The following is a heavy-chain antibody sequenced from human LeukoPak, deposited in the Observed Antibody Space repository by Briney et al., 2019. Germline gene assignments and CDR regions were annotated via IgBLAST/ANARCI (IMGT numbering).Heavy chain of an antibody. J-gene: IGHJ4*02. V-gene: IGHV1-18*01. CDR2: ISAYNGNT. Sequence: ASVKVSCKASGYTFTSYGISWVRQAPGQGLEWMGWISAYNGNTNYAQKLQGRVTMTTGTSTSTAYMELRSLRSDDTAVYYCARVENDYGDSDYFDYWGQGTLVTVSS. D-gene: IGHD4-17*01. CDR3: ARVENDYGDSDYFDY. CDR1: GYTFTSYG.